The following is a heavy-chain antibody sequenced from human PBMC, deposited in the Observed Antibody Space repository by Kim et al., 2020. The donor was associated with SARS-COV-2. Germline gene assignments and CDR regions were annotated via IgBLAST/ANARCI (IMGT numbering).Heavy chain of an antibody. J-gene: IGHJ3*01. V-gene: IGHV1-8*02. CDR1: GYTFSNYK. D-gene: IGHD3-22*01. CDR2: MTPDNGNT. Sequence: ASVKVSCKASGYTFSNYKINWVRQATGQGLEWMGLMTPDNGNTDYTQQFQDRVTMTRDTSISTAYMELSSLTSEDTAVYYCARGYYDSRGYHIYDAFDVWGQGTSVTVSS. CDR3: ARGYYDSRGYHIYDAFDV.